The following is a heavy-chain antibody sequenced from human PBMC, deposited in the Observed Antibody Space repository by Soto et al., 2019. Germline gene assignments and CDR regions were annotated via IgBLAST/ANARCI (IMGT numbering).Heavy chain of an antibody. J-gene: IGHJ3*02. Sequence: GGSLRLSCAASGFTFSSYGMHWVRQAPGKGLEWVAVIWYDGSNKYYADSVKGRFTISRDNSKNTLYLQMNSLRAEDTAVYYCARGPTYDYVWGSSKAFDIWGQGTMVTVSS. V-gene: IGHV3-33*01. D-gene: IGHD3-16*01. CDR2: IWYDGSNK. CDR1: GFTFSSYG. CDR3: ARGPTYDYVWGSSKAFDI.